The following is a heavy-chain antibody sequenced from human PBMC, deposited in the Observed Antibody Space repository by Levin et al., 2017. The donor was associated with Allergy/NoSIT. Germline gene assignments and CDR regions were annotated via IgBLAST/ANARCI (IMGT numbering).Heavy chain of an antibody. D-gene: IGHD6-19*01. J-gene: IGHJ3*02. CDR1: GFTFSSYS. CDR2: ISTSSNYI. V-gene: IGHV3-21*01. CDR3: ARLAGSYAFDI. Sequence: GGSLRLSCAASGFTFSSYSMNWVRQAPGKGLEWVSSISTSSNYIYYADSVKGRFTISRDNAKNSLYLQMNSLRAEDTAVYYCARLAGSYAFDIWGQGTKVTVSS.